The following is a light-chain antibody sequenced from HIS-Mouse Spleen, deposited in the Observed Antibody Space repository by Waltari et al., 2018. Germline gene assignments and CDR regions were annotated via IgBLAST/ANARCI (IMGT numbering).Light chain of an antibody. CDR2: EDS. J-gene: IGLJ2*01. CDR1: ALPQKN. V-gene: IGLV3-10*01. Sequence: YELTHPPPVSVSPGQTPRITCAGDALPQKNVDLYQQKSGQAPVLVIYEDSKRPSGIPERFSGSSSGTMATLTISGAQVEDEADYYCYSTDSSGNHRVFGGGTKLTVL. CDR3: YSTDSSGNHRV.